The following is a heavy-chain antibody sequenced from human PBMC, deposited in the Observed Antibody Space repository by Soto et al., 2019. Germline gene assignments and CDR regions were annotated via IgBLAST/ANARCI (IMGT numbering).Heavy chain of an antibody. CDR3: ARGESPYYDILTGYSYYYGMDV. D-gene: IGHD3-9*01. V-gene: IGHV1-69*13. J-gene: IGHJ6*02. CDR1: GGTFSSYA. Sequence: SVKVSCKASGGTFSSYAISWVRQAPGQGLEWMGGIIPIFGTANYAQKFQGRVTITADESTSTAYMELSSLRSEDTAVYYCARGESPYYDILTGYSYYYGMDVWGQGTTVTVSS. CDR2: IIPIFGTA.